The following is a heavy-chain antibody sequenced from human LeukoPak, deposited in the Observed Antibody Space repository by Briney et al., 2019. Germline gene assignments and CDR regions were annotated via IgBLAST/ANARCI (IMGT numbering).Heavy chain of an antibody. CDR3: ARDPIYTEGIYFDY. CDR2: ISAYNGNT. J-gene: IGHJ4*02. D-gene: IGHD3-9*01. V-gene: IGHV1-18*01. CDR1: GYTFTSYG. Sequence: GASVKVSCMASGYTFTSYGISWVRQAPGQGLEWMGWISAYNGNTNYAQKLQGRVTMTTDTSTSTAYMELRSLRSDDTAVYYCARDPIYTEGIYFDYWGQGTLVTVSS.